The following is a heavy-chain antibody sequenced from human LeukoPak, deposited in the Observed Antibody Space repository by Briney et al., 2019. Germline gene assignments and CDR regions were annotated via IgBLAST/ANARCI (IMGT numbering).Heavy chain of an antibody. CDR1: GFTFSTYA. D-gene: IGHD6-13*01. J-gene: IGHJ4*02. CDR2: ISGSGGST. CDR3: ARGIAAAGTGLYN. V-gene: IGHV3-23*01. Sequence: GGSRRLSFAASGFTFSTYAMSGFRRAPGKGREGVSAISGSGGSTYYADSVKGRFTISRDNSKNTLYLQINSLRAEDTAVYYCARGIAAAGTGLYNWGQGTLLTVSS.